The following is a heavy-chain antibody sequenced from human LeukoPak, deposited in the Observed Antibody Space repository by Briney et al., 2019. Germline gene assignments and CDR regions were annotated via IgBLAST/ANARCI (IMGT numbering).Heavy chain of an antibody. D-gene: IGHD3-9*01. CDR2: IYHSGST. Sequence: SETLSLTCTVSGYSISTGYYWGWIRQPPGKGLEWIGSIYHSGSTYYNPSLQSRVTMSVDTSKNQFSLKLSSVTAADTAIYYCARTYFPRGAFDIWGLGTMVTASS. J-gene: IGHJ3*02. CDR1: GYSISTGYY. V-gene: IGHV4-38-2*02. CDR3: ARTYFPRGAFDI.